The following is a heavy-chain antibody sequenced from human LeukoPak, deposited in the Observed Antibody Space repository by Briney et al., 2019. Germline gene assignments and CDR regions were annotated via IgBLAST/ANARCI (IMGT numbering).Heavy chain of an antibody. CDR1: GGSMSSYY. CDR2: IYYSGST. J-gene: IGHJ4*02. D-gene: IGHD5-24*01. V-gene: IGHV4-59*08. CDR3: ARGARAGYNLEPFDY. Sequence: ASETLSLTCTVSGGSMSSYYWSWIRQPPGKGLEWIGYIYYSGSTKYNPSLKSRITISVDTSKNQFSLKLSSVTAADTAVYYCARGARAGYNLEPFDYWGQGTLVTVSS.